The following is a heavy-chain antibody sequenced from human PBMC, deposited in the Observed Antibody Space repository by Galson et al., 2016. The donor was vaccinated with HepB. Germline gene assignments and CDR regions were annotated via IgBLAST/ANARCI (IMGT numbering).Heavy chain of an antibody. CDR3: ARNYAEGLSSYYYMDV. J-gene: IGHJ6*03. V-gene: IGHV4-59*01. Sequence: ETLSLTCTVSGGSISRYYWSWVRQPPGKGLEWIGYIYYTGSTTYNPSLKSRVVISVDTSKNQFSLRLSSVTAADTAAYYCARNYAEGLSSYYYMDVWGKGTTVAVSS. CDR1: GGSISRYY. D-gene: IGHD4-17*01. CDR2: IYYTGST.